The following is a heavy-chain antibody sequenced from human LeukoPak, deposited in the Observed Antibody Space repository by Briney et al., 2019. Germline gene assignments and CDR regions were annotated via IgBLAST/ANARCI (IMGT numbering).Heavy chain of an antibody. D-gene: IGHD2-21*01. J-gene: IGHJ3*02. CDR3: ARAYCGGDCIAFDI. CDR1: GGSISSYY. V-gene: IGHV4-59*01. Sequence: SETLSLTCNVSGGSISSYYWSWIRQPPGKGLEWIGYIYYSGSTNYNPSLKSRVTISVDTSKNQFSLKLSSVTAADTAVYYCARAYCGGDCIAFDIWGQGTMVTVSS. CDR2: IYYSGST.